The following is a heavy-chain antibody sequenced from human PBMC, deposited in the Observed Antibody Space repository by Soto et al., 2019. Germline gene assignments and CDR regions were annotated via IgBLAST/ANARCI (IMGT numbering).Heavy chain of an antibody. J-gene: IGHJ4*02. CDR1: GFTFSSYG. CDR2: IWYDGSNK. V-gene: IGHV3-33*01. D-gene: IGHD3-3*01. Sequence: GGSLRLSCAASGFTFSSYGMHWVRQAPGKGLEWVAVIWYDGSNKYYADSVKGRFTISRDNSKNTLYLQMNSLRAEDTAVYYCARWGAYYDFWSGYNFDYWGQGTLVTVSS. CDR3: ARWGAYYDFWSGYNFDY.